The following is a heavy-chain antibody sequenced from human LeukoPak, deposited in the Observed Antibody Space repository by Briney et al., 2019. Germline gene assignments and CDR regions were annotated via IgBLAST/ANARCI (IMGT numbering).Heavy chain of an antibody. V-gene: IGHV3-23*01. Sequence: HPGGSLRLSCAVSGFTVSNNALTWFRQAPGKGLEWVSDIRGGGDTYYAESVKGRFTISRDNSKNILYLQMNSLRAEDTALYYATGHGSGSYWGQGTLVTVSS. CDR3: TGHGSGSY. CDR1: GFTVSNNA. D-gene: IGHD6-25*01. J-gene: IGHJ4*02. CDR2: IRGGGDT.